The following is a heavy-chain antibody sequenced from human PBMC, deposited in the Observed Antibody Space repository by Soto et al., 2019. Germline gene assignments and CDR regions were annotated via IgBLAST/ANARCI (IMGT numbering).Heavy chain of an antibody. J-gene: IGHJ5*02. CDR2: ISSSSSYI. CDR1: GFTFSSYS. CDR3: ARDTYYYDSSGPLSWFDP. D-gene: IGHD3-22*01. V-gene: IGHV3-21*01. Sequence: GGSLRLSCAASGFTFSSYSMNWVRQAPGKGLEWVSSISSSSSYIYYADSVKGRFTISRDNAKNSLYLQMNSLRAEDTAVYYCARDTYYYDSSGPLSWFDPWGQGTLVTVSS.